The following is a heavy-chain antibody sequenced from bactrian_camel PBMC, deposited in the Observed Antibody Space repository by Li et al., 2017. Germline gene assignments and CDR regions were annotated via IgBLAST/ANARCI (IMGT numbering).Heavy chain of an antibody. Sequence: HVQLVESGGGSVQAGESLRLSCAASGYSINNLYMGWFRQAPGKEREGVAAIDDDGSTTYADSVQGRFTTSQDSAKNAVYLQMNSLTPEDTGVYYCAADFRAVRVRPCPPELDGWGQGTQVTVS. CDR2: IDDDGST. J-gene: IGHJ4*01. CDR1: GYSINNLY. V-gene: IGHV3S53*01. D-gene: IGHD4*01. CDR3: AADFRAVRVRPCPPELDG.